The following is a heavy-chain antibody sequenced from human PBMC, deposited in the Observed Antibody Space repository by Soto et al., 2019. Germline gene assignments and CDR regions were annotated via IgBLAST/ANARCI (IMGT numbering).Heavy chain of an antibody. J-gene: IGHJ6*02. CDR1: GFTFSTYA. D-gene: IGHD5-12*01. CDR3: AKDDYSDPGYYYGLDV. Sequence: PGGSLRLSCAASGFTFSTYAMTWVRQAPGKGLEWVSTISGSGYYADSVKGRFTSSRDNSKNTLYLQMNSLRAEDTAVYYCAKDDYSDPGYYYGLDVWGLGTTVTVYS. V-gene: IGHV3-23*01. CDR2: ISGSG.